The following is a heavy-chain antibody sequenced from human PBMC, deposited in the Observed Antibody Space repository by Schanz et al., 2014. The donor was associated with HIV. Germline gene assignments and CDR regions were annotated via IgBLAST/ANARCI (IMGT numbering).Heavy chain of an antibody. J-gene: IGHJ3*02. V-gene: IGHV1-69*06. CDR1: GGTFNNYA. Sequence: QEQLVQSGAAVRKPGSSVTVSCKTSGGTFNNYALNWVRQAPGQGLEWMGGIIPVFGTANYAQKVQGRVTMTTDTSTSTAYMELRSLTSDDTAVYYCARGERTVHDAFDIWGQGTMVTVSS. CDR2: IIPVFGTA. D-gene: IGHD4-17*01. CDR3: ARGERTVHDAFDI.